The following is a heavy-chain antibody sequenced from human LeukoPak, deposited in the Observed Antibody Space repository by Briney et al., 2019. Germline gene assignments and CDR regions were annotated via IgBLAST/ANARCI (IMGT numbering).Heavy chain of an antibody. V-gene: IGHV1-18*01. CDR3: SCSSSWYFSPPDI. J-gene: IGHJ3*02. CDR1: GYTFTSYG. CDR2: ISAYNGNT. D-gene: IGHD6-13*01. Sequence: GASVKVSCKASGYTFTSYGIGWVRQAPGQGLEWMGWISAYNGNTNYAQKLQGRVTMTTDTSTSTAYLALRSLRSDDTAVYFCSCSSSWYFSPPDIWGQGTMVTVSS.